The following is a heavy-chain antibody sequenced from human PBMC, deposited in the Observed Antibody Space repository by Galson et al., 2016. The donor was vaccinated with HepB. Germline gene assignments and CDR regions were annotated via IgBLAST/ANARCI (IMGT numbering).Heavy chain of an antibody. CDR3: ARRYDTPGYYYIDS. CDR2: IGGSGGDT. J-gene: IGHJ4*02. D-gene: IGHD3-9*01. CDR1: GFTFSKYM. Sequence: ASGFTFSKYMLNWVRQAPGKGLEWVAAIGGSGGDTYYPDSLKGRFTISRDNSKNTLYLQINSLRAEDTAVYFCARRYDTPGYYYIDSWGQGTRVTVSS. V-gene: IGHV3-23*01.